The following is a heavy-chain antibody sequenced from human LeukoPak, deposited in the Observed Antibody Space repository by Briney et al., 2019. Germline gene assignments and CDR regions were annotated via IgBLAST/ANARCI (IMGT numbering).Heavy chain of an antibody. V-gene: IGHV3-48*04. CDR1: GFTFSSYA. CDR3: ARDLGLYDYGGNIDY. J-gene: IGHJ4*02. Sequence: GGSLRLSCGASGFTFSSYAMAWVRQAPGKGLEWVSYISGSSRTTYYADSVKGRFTISRDNAKNSLYLQMNSLRAEDTAVYYCARDLGLYDYGGNIDYWGQGTLVTVSS. CDR2: ISGSSRTT. D-gene: IGHD4-23*01.